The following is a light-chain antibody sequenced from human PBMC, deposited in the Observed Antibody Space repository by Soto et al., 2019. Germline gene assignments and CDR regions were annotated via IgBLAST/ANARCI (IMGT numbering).Light chain of an antibody. V-gene: IGLV2-14*03. Sequence: QSALTQPASVSGSPGQSIAISCTGTSSDVGGYNYVSWYQQHPGKAPKLMIYDVSNRPSGVSNRFSGSKSGNTASLTMSGLQAEDEADYYCSSYTRSGNYVVGTGTKLTVL. CDR2: DVS. J-gene: IGLJ1*01. CDR3: SSYTRSGNYV. CDR1: SSDVGGYNY.